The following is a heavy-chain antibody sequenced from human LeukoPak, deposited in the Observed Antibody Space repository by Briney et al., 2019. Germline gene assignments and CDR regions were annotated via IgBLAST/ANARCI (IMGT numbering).Heavy chain of an antibody. CDR2: IYSGGST. Sequence: GGSLRLSCAASGFTVSSNYMSWVRQAPGKGLEWVSVIYSGGSTYYADSVKGRFTISRENAKNSLYLQMNSLRAGDTAVYYCARGSGPDAFDIWGQGTMVTVSS. D-gene: IGHD2-15*01. V-gene: IGHV3-66*01. CDR1: GFTVSSNY. J-gene: IGHJ3*02. CDR3: ARGSGPDAFDI.